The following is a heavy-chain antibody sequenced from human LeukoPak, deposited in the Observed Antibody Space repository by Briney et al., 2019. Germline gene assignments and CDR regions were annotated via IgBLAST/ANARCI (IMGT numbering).Heavy chain of an antibody. V-gene: IGHV4-38-2*02. J-gene: IGHJ4*01. Sequence: PSETLSLTCTVSDYSINSGNYWGWIRQSPGRALEWVGNVFHSGSTYYTPSLKSRVTVSVDTLKNQFSLKLTAVTAADTAVYYCVRGGPSRWRTNSFEYWGDGMLVTVPS. CDR3: VRGGPSRWRTNSFEY. CDR2: VFHSGST. D-gene: IGHD1-1*01. CDR1: DYSINSGNY.